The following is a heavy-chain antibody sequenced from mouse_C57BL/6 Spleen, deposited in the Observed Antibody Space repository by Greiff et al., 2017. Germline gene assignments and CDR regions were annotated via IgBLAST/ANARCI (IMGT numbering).Heavy chain of an antibody. Sequence: EVHLVESGEGLVKPGGSLKLSCAASGFPFSSYAMSWVRQTPEKRLEWVAYISSGGDYIYYADTVKGRFTISRDNARNTLYLQMSSLKSEDTAMYYCTRDHGSSYAMDYWGQGTSVTVSS. D-gene: IGHD1-1*01. J-gene: IGHJ4*01. V-gene: IGHV5-9-1*02. CDR2: ISSGGDYI. CDR3: TRDHGSSYAMDY. CDR1: GFPFSSYA.